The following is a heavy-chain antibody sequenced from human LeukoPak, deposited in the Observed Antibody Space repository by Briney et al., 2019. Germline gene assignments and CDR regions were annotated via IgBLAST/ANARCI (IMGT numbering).Heavy chain of an antibody. J-gene: IGHJ4*02. Sequence: SVKVSCKASGGTFSSYAISWVPQAPGQGLEWMGRIIPILGIANYAQKFQGRVTITADKSTSTAYMELSSLRSEDTAVYYCARAVADTYYFDYWGQGTLVTVSS. D-gene: IGHD6-19*01. CDR2: IIPILGIA. CDR3: ARAVADTYYFDY. V-gene: IGHV1-69*04. CDR1: GGTFSSYA.